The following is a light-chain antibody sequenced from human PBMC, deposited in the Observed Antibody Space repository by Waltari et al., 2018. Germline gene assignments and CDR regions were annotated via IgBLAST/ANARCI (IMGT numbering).Light chain of an antibody. CDR3: QHYVRLPVT. Sequence: EIVLTQSPGTLSLSPGERATLSCWASQSVGRSLAWYQQKRGQAPRLLIYGASTRATGVPDRFSGSGSGTDFSLTISRLGPEDFAVYDCQHYVRLPVTFGQGTKVEI. V-gene: IGKV3-20*01. CDR2: GAS. CDR1: QSVGRS. J-gene: IGKJ1*01.